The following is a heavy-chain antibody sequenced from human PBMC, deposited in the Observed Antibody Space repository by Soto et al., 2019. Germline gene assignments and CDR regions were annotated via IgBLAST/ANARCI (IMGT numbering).Heavy chain of an antibody. D-gene: IGHD6-19*01. J-gene: IGHJ1*01. CDR3: ARDFSIAVAGTPNFQH. V-gene: IGHV1-69*04. Sequence: SVKVSCKASGGTFSSYTISWVRQAPGQGLEWMGRIIPILGIANYAQKFQGRVTITADKSTSTAYMELSSLRSEDTAVYYCARDFSIAVAGTPNFQHWGQGTLVTVSS. CDR1: GGTFSSYT. CDR2: IIPILGIA.